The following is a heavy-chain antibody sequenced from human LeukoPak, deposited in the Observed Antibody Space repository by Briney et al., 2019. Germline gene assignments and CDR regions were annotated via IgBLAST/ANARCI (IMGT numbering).Heavy chain of an antibody. D-gene: IGHD6-6*01. V-gene: IGHV1-46*01. CDR3: ARDSGYSSSSSDAFDI. J-gene: IGHJ3*02. Sequence: ASVKVSCKASGYTFISYYMHWVRQAPGQGLEWMGIINPSGGSTSYAQKFQGRVTMTRDTSTSTVYMELSSLRSEDTAVYYCARDSGYSSSSSDAFDIWGQGTMVTVSS. CDR2: INPSGGST. CDR1: GYTFISYY.